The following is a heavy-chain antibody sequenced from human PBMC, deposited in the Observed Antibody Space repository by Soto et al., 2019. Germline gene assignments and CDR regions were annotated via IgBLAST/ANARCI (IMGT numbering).Heavy chain of an antibody. Sequence: QVQLVQSGAEEKKPEASVKISCKASGYTFTKYAMHWVRQAPGQSLEWMGWINAGNGNTKYSQKFQGRVTITRDTSASTAYMELSNLRSEDTAVYYCAREQWLGVDYWGQGTLVTVSS. J-gene: IGHJ4*02. V-gene: IGHV1-3*05. CDR3: AREQWLGVDY. CDR1: GYTFTKYA. CDR2: INAGNGNT. D-gene: IGHD6-19*01.